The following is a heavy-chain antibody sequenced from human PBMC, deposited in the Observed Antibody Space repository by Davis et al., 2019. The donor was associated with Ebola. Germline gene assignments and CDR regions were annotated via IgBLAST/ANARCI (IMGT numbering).Heavy chain of an antibody. D-gene: IGHD6-6*01. V-gene: IGHV3-30*14. CDR2: ISYDGSNK. CDR1: GFTFSSYA. Sequence: PGGSLRLSCAASGFTFSSYAMHWVRQAPGKGLEWVAVISYDGSNKYYADSVKGRFTISRHNSKNTLYLQMNSLRPEDTAFYYCAKDIVMYTRSSRPSSLDYWGQGILVTVSS. CDR3: AKDIVMYTRSSRPSSLDY. J-gene: IGHJ4*02.